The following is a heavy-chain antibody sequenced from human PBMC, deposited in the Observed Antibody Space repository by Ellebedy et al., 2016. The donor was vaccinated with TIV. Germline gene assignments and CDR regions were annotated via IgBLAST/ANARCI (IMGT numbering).Heavy chain of an antibody. CDR2: INPNSGGT. CDR3: ARDPPDSGSGSYFDY. D-gene: IGHD3-10*01. J-gene: IGHJ4*02. CDR1: GYTFTGYY. V-gene: IGHV1-2*02. Sequence: ASVKVSCXASGYTFTGYYMHWVRQAPGQGLEWMGWINPNSGGTNYAQKFQGRVTMTRDTSISTAYMELSRLRSDDTAVYYCARDPPDSGSGSYFDYWGQGTLVTVSS.